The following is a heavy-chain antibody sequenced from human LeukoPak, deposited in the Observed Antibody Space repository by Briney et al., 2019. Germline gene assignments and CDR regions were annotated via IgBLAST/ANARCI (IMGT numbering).Heavy chain of an antibody. CDR1: GYTFTGYY. V-gene: IGHV1-2*02. D-gene: IGHD4-17*01. J-gene: IGHJ4*02. CDR2: INPNAGGT. CDR3: ATLYGDYVSSDY. Sequence: ASVKVSCKASGYTFTGYYMHWVRQAPGQGLEWMGWINPNAGGTNYAQKFQGRVTMTRDTSISTAYMELSRPRSDDTAVYYCATLYGDYVSSDYWGQGTLVTVSS.